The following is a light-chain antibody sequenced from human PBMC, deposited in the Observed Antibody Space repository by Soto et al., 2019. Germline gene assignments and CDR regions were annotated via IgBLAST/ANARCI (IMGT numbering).Light chain of an antibody. CDR2: DVS. CDR3: SSYTSSSTLARV. J-gene: IGLJ3*02. Sequence: QSVLTQPASVSRSPGQSITISCTGTSSDVGGYNYVSWYQQHPGKAPKLMIYDVSNRPSGVSNRFSGSKSGNTASLTISGLQAEDEADYYCSSYTSSSTLARVFGGGTKLTVL. CDR1: SSDVGGYNY. V-gene: IGLV2-14*01.